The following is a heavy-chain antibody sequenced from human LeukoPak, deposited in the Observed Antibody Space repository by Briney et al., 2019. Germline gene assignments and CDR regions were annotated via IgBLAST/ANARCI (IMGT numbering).Heavy chain of an antibody. Sequence: GGSLRLSCAASGFTFSSFAMHWVRQAPGKGLEWVAVMSYDGSNEYYSGSVKGRFTISRDNYKNTLYLQMNSLRTEDTALYYCARESYGNNYFDHWGQGTLVTVSS. J-gene: IGHJ4*02. V-gene: IGHV3-30-3*01. CDR3: ARESYGNNYFDH. D-gene: IGHD5-24*01. CDR1: GFTFSSFA. CDR2: MSYDGSNE.